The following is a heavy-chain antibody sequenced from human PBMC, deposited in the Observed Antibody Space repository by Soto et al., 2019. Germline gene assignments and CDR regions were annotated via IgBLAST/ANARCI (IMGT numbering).Heavy chain of an antibody. CDR2: ISHSGRA. J-gene: IGHJ4*02. V-gene: IGHV4-38-2*01. D-gene: IGHD3-16*02. Sequence: SETLSLTCGVSGFSIQTSYFWGWIRQPPVKGLEWIGLISHSGRAISHPSFASRATISLDTTNNAFSLTLKSVTAADTAVYYCARGRSFRLVGVPIESWGQGTMVTVSS. CDR1: GFSIQTSYF. CDR3: ARGRSFRLVGVPIES.